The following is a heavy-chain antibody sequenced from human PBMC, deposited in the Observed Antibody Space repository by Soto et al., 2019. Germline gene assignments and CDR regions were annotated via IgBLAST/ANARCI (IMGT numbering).Heavy chain of an antibody. J-gene: IGHJ4*02. CDR1: GGSISSYY. CDR2: IYYSGST. CDR3: ARLGGYYQAFDQ. Sequence: SETLSLTCTVSGGSISSYYWSWFRQPPGKGLEWIGYIYYSGSTNYNPSLKSRVTISVDTSKNQFSLNLTSVTAADTAVYYCARLGGYYQAFDQWGQGSLVTVS. D-gene: IGHD3-22*01. V-gene: IGHV4-59*08.